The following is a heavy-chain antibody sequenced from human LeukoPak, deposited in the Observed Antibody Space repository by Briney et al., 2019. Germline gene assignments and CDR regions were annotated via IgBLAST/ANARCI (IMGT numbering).Heavy chain of an antibody. CDR2: ISSSSSTI. J-gene: IGHJ4*02. Sequence: GGSLRLSCAASGFTFSSHSMNWVRQAPGKGLEWVSYISSSSSTIYYADSVKGRFTVSRDNAKNSLYLQMNSLRAEDTAVYYCARLPYGSGSFEDYWGQGTLVTVSS. D-gene: IGHD3-10*01. CDR3: ARLPYGSGSFEDY. CDR1: GFTFSSHS. V-gene: IGHV3-48*01.